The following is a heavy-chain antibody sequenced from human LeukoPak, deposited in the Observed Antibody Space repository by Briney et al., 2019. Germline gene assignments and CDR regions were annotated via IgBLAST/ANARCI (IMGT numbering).Heavy chain of an antibody. CDR1: GYTFTSYA. D-gene: IGHD1-26*01. Sequence: ASVKVSCKASGYTFTSYAMNWVRQAPGQGLEWMGGIIPIFGTANYAQKFQGRVTITADESTSTAYMELSSLRSEDTAVYYCARDRVGATADVYYYYYYYMDVWGKGTTVTVSS. J-gene: IGHJ6*03. CDR3: ARDRVGATADVYYYYYYYMDV. V-gene: IGHV1-69*13. CDR2: IIPIFGTA.